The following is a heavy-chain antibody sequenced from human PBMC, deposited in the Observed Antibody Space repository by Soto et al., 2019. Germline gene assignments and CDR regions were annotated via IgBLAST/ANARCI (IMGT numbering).Heavy chain of an antibody. CDR2: IKEDGSEK. Sequence: EVLLVESGGDLVQPGGSLTLSCAASAFTFSGDWMAWVRQPPGKGLEWVANIKEDGSEKYYLVSVKGRFTISRDNAENSLFLQMKSLRAEDTAVYYCASYWHPGTFDIWGLGTMVTVSS. V-gene: IGHV3-7*01. J-gene: IGHJ3*02. CDR3: ASYWHPGTFDI. D-gene: IGHD2-8*02. CDR1: AFTFSGDW.